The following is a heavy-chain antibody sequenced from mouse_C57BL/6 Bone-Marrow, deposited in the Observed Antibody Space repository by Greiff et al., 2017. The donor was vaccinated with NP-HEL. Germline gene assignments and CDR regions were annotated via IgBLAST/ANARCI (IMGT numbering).Heavy chain of an antibody. CDR2: INYDGSST. Sequence: EVMLVESEGGLVQPGSSMKLSCTASGFTFSDYYMAWVRQVPEKGLEWVANINYDGSSTYYLDSLKSRFIISRDNAKNILYLQMSSLKSEDTATYYCARVRIWNCFDYWGQGTTLTVSS. CDR1: GFTFSDYY. J-gene: IGHJ2*01. V-gene: IGHV5-16*01. CDR3: ARVRIWNCFDY.